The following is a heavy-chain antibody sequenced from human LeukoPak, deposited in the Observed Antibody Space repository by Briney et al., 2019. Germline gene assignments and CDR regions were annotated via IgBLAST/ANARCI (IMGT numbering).Heavy chain of an antibody. CDR2: ISYSGST. D-gene: IGHD3-10*01. J-gene: IGHJ4*02. CDR3: AREANYYGSGSYFEGTFDY. Sequence: TSETLSLTCTVSGGSISSYYWNWIRQPPGKGLEWIGSISYSGSTNYNPSLESRVTISVDTSKNEFSLKLTSVTAADTAVYYCAREANYYGSGSYFEGTFDYWGQGSLVTVSS. CDR1: GGSISSYY. V-gene: IGHV4-59*01.